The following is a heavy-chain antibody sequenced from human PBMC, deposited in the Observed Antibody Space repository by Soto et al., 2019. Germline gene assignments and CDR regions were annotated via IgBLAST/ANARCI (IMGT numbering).Heavy chain of an antibody. CDR1: GGSISSYY. D-gene: IGHD2-21*01. Sequence: SETLFLTCTVSGGSISSYYWSWIRQPPGKGLEWIGYIYYSGSTNYNPSLKSRVTISVDTSKNQFSLKLSSVTAADTAVYYCARGARAYHAFDIWGQGTMVT. J-gene: IGHJ3*02. V-gene: IGHV4-59*01. CDR3: ARGARAYHAFDI. CDR2: IYYSGST.